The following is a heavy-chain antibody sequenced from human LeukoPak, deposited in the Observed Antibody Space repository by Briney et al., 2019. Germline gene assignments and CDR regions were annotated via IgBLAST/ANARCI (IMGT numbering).Heavy chain of an antibody. V-gene: IGHV3-23*01. CDR2: IGGGGDTT. Sequence: GGSLRLSCAGSGFTFSTYGMSWVRQAPGKGLEWVSAIGGGGDTTYYADSVKGRFTISRDNAKNTLYLQMNSLRVEDTAVYYCARSDWFAPWGQGTLVIVSS. J-gene: IGHJ5*02. CDR1: GFTFSTYG. CDR3: ARSDWFAP.